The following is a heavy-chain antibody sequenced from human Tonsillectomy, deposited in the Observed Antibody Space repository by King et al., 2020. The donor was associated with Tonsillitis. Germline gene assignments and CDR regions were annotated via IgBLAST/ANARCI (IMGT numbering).Heavy chain of an antibody. V-gene: IGHV1-69*09. CDR1: GDTFSTYA. J-gene: IGHJ5*01. Sequence: QLVQSGAEVKKPGSSVKVSCKASGDTFSTYAISWVRQAPGQGLEWMGRIIPVPGVAQYAQKFQGRVTITADRPTSTAFLEVSSLRSEDTAVYYCARGYRDIDDRGRVDSWGQGTLVLVSS. D-gene: IGHD5-12*01. CDR3: ARGYRDIDDRGRVDS. CDR2: IIPVPGVA.